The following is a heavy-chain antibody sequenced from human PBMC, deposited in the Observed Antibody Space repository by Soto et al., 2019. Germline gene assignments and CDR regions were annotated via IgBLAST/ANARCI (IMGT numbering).Heavy chain of an antibody. J-gene: IGHJ4*02. D-gene: IGHD3-16*01. CDR3: ARHGGYYLDY. CDR1: SGSFSGYY. Sequence: QVQLQQWGAGLLKPSETLSLTCAVYSGSFSGYYWSWIRQPPGKGLEWIGEIYHRLSIVYNPSLKSRVTISGHSSKNQFSLKLSSVTAADTAVYYCARHGGYYLDYWGQGTLVTVSS. V-gene: IGHV4-34*01. CDR2: IYHRLSI.